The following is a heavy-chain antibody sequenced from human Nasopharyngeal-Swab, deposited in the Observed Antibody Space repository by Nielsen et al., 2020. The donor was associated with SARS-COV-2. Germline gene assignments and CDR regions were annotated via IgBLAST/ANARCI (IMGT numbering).Heavy chain of an antibody. CDR1: GGSISAYH. CDR2: IYYSGST. J-gene: IGHJ4*02. V-gene: IGHV4-59*01. D-gene: IGHD4-17*01. Sequence: GSLRLSCTVSGGSISAYHWSWIRQPPGKGLEWIGYIYYSGSTNYNPSLKSRVTISVDSSKNQFSLKLSSVTAADTAVYYCARGKAVTYDHWGQGTLVTVSS. CDR3: ARGKAVTYDH.